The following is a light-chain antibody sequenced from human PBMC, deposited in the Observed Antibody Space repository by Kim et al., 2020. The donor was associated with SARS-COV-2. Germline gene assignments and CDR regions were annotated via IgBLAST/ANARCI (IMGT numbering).Light chain of an antibody. CDR1: QSISFY. Sequence: SPSVGDSGSITCRVSQSISFYVNWYQQKPGKAPSLLIYVASNLQSGVPSRFSGGGSGTVFTLNISSLQPEDFATYYCQQSYDTPTFGQGTRLEIK. CDR2: VAS. J-gene: IGKJ5*01. V-gene: IGKV1-39*01. CDR3: QQSYDTPT.